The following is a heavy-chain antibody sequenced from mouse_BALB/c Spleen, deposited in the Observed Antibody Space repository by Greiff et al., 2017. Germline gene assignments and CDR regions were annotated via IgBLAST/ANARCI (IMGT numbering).Heavy chain of an antibody. D-gene: IGHD1-1*01. Sequence: EVKLMESGPGLVKPSQSLSLTCSVTGYSITSGYYWNWIRQFPGNKLEWMGYISYDGSNNYNPSLKNRISITRDTSKNQFFLKLNSVTTEDTATYYCASYYYGSSYWYFDVWGAGTTVTVSS. V-gene: IGHV3-6*02. CDR3: ASYYYGSSYWYFDV. J-gene: IGHJ1*01. CDR1: GYSITSGYY. CDR2: ISYDGSN.